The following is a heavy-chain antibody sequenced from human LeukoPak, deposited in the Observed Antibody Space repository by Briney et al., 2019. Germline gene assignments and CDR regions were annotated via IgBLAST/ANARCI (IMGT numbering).Heavy chain of an antibody. CDR2: IYYSGST. D-gene: IGHD6-6*01. CDR3: ARHRIAARGNFDY. J-gene: IGHJ4*02. Sequence: SETLSLTCTVSGGSIGRRYYYWGWIRQPPGRGLEWIGSIYYSGSTYYNPSLKSRVTISEDTSKNQFSLKLNAVTAADTAVYYCARHRIAARGNFDYGGQGTLVTVSA. CDR1: GGSIGRRYYY. V-gene: IGHV4-39*01.